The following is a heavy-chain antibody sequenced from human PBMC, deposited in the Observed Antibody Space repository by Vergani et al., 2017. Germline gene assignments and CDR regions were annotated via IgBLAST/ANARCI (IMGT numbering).Heavy chain of an antibody. CDR3: ARRRPDYYFDY. Sequence: QVQLQESGPGLVKPSGTLSLTLAVSGGYISSSNWWSWVRRPPGMEREWIGEIYHRGSNNYNPSLKSQVTMSVDKSKNQFSLKLSFVTAADTAVDYGARRRPDYYFDYWGQGTLVTVSS. J-gene: IGHJ4*02. CDR2: IYHRGSN. CDR1: GGYISSSNW. V-gene: IGHV4-4*02.